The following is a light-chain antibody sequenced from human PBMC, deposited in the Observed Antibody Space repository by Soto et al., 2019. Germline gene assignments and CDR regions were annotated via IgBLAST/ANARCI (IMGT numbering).Light chain of an antibody. CDR2: GAS. V-gene: IGKV3-15*01. Sequence: EIVMTQSPATLSVSPGERATLSCRASQSVNSNLAWYQQKPGQAPRLLIYGASTRATGIPARFTGSGSGTEFTLSISSLQSEDFAVYYCQQHNNWPPTFGQGTKV. CDR1: QSVNSN. CDR3: QQHNNWPPT. J-gene: IGKJ1*01.